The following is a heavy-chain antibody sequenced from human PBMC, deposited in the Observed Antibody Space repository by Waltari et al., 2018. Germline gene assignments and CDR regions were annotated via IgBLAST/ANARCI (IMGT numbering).Heavy chain of an antibody. V-gene: IGHV1-69*04. CDR1: GGTFSSYA. J-gene: IGHJ4*02. CDR3: ARKRDYFDY. Sequence: QVQLVQSGAEVKKPASSVKVSCQASGGTFSSYAISWVRQAPGQGLEWMGGIIPILGIANYAQKFQGRVTITADESTSTAYMELSSLRSEDTAVYYCARKRDYFDYWGQGTLVTVSS. CDR2: IIPILGIA.